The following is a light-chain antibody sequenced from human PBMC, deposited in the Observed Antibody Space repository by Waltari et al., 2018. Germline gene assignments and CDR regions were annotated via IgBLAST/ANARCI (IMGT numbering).Light chain of an antibody. V-gene: IGLV3-1*01. CDR1: KLGDKY. J-gene: IGLJ3*02. CDR2: QDS. Sequence: SYELTQPPSVSVSPGQTVSITCSGDKLGDKYVCWYQQKPGHSPEVVFYQDSLRPSGIPERFSGSNSGNTATLTISGTQPVDDADYYCQAWDSGVVFGGGTKLTVL. CDR3: QAWDSGVV.